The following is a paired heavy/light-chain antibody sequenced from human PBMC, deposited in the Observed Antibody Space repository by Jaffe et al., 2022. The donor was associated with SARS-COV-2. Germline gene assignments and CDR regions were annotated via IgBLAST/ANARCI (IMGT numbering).Heavy chain of an antibody. CDR2: MNPNSGNT. CDR1: GYTFTSYD. V-gene: IGHV1-8*01. J-gene: IGHJ4*02. CDR3: ARGGIGELWD. D-gene: IGHD3-10*01. Sequence: QVQLVQSGAEVKKPGASVKVSCKASGYTFTSYDINWVRQATGQGLEWMGWMNPNSGNTGYAQKFQGRVTMTRNTSITTAYMELINLRSEDTAVYYCARGGIGELWDWGQGTLVAVSS.
Light chain of an antibody. CDR1: QSLTSN. V-gene: IGKV3-15*01. CDR3: QQYHNWPPGWT. CDR2: GVS. J-gene: IGKJ1*01. Sequence: EIVMTQSPATLSVSPGDRVTLSCRASQSLTSNLAWYQQKPGQAPRLLIFGVSTRATGIPARFSGSGSGTEFTLTISGLQSEDFAVYYCQQYHNWPPGWTFGQGTKVEIK.